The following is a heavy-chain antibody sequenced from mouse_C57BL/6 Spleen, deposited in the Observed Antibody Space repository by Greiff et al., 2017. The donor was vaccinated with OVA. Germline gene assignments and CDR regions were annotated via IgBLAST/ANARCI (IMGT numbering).Heavy chain of an antibody. V-gene: IGHV1-53*01. D-gene: IGHD1-1*01. CDR1: GYTFTSSW. Sequence: QVKLQQPGTDLVKPGASVKLSCKASGYTFTSSWMHWVKQRPGQGLEWIGNINHRNGGTNYNEQFKRKGTLTVANASSNPYMQLSSLTSEDSAVYYCARSHLIATVYYFDDWGPGTTLTVSS. CDR2: INHRNGGT. CDR3: ARSHLIATVYYFDD. J-gene: IGHJ2*01.